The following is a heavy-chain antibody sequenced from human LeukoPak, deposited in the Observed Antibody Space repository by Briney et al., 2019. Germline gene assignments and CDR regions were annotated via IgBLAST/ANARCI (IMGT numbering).Heavy chain of an antibody. CDR2: TNPSGGST. CDR3: ARSGAYCGGDCYSRYYYYYMDV. D-gene: IGHD2-21*02. Sequence: ASVKVSCKASGYTFTGYYMHWVRQAPGQGLEWMGITNPSGGSTSYAQKFQGRVTMTRDMSTSTVYMELSSLRSEDTAVYYCARSGAYCGGDCYSRYYYYYMDVWGKGTTVTVSS. CDR1: GYTFTGYY. J-gene: IGHJ6*03. V-gene: IGHV1-46*01.